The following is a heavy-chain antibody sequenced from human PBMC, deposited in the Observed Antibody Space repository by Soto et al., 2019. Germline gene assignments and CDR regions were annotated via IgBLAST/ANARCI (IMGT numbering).Heavy chain of an antibody. D-gene: IGHD2-2*01. CDR2: ISSSSSTI. Sequence: GGSLRLSCAASGFTFSSYSMNWVRQAPGKGLEWVSYISSSSSTIYYADSVKGRFTISRDNAKNSLYLQMNSLRAEDTAVYYCARRYCSSTSCYVLGYYYYYMDVWGKGTTVTVSS. V-gene: IGHV3-48*01. CDR3: ARRYCSSTSCYVLGYYYYYMDV. J-gene: IGHJ6*03. CDR1: GFTFSSYS.